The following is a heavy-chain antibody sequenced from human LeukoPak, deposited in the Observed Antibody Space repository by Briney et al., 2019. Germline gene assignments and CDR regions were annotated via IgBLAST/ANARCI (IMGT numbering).Heavy chain of an antibody. D-gene: IGHD3-22*01. Sequence: SETLSLTCSVSGDSISIYYWSWIRQPPGKGLEWIGYIYYSGSTNYNPSLKSRVTISVDTSKNQFSLKLSSVTAADTAVYYCARSITMIVVVPSIWGQGTMVTVSS. V-gene: IGHV4-59*01. CDR1: GDSISIYY. J-gene: IGHJ3*02. CDR2: IYYSGST. CDR3: ARSITMIVVVPSI.